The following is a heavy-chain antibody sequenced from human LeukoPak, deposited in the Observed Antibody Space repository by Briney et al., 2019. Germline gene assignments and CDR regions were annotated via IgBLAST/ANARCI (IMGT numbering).Heavy chain of an antibody. CDR3: AREGERWLQPLGYYYYYMDV. CDR2: IIPIFGTA. J-gene: IGHJ6*03. CDR1: GGTFSSYA. V-gene: IGHV1-69*05. Sequence: ASVKVSCKASGGTFSSYAISWVRQAPGQGLEWMGGIIPIFGTANYAQKFQGRVTITTDESTSTAYMELSSLRSEDTAVYYCAREGERWLQPLGYYYYYMDVWGKGTTVTVS. D-gene: IGHD5-24*01.